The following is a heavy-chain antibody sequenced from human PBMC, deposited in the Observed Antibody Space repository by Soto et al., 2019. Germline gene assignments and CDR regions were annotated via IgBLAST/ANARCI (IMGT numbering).Heavy chain of an antibody. J-gene: IGHJ5*02. CDR2: IYHSGST. V-gene: IGHV4-38-2*01. CDR1: GYSISSGYY. Sequence: PSETLSLTCAVSGYSISSGYYWGWIRQPPGKGLEWIGSIYHSGSTYYNPSLKSRVTISVDTSKNQFSLKLSSVTAADTAVYYCARLCSITSCLLSRIDPWGQGTLVTVSS. D-gene: IGHD2-2*01. CDR3: ARLCSITSCLLSRIDP.